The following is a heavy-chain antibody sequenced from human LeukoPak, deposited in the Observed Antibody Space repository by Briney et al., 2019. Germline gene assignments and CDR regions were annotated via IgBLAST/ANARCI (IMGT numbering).Heavy chain of an antibody. CDR2: INTNTGNP. Sequence: ASVKVSCKASGYTFTSYAMNWVRQAPGQGLEWMGWINTNTGNPTFAQGFTGRFVFSLDTSASTAYLQISSLKVEDTAVYYCARVQGYCSRSSCYPHYWGQGTLVTVSS. V-gene: IGHV7-4-1*02. D-gene: IGHD2-2*01. CDR1: GYTFTSYA. J-gene: IGHJ4*02. CDR3: ARVQGYCSRSSCYPHY.